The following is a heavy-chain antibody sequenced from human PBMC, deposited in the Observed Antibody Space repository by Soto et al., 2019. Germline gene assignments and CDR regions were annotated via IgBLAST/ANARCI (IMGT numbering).Heavy chain of an antibody. V-gene: IGHV4-39*02. D-gene: IGHD2-2*01. CDR3: ARGGFSRIYQLPPFAP. CDR1: GGSISGTTYY. Sequence: SETLSLTCIVSGGSISGTTYYWAWIRQPPGKGLEWIGSVYFDGSTYYNPSLKSRVTISVDTSMNHFSLRLTSVTAADTALYYCARGGFSRIYQLPPFAPWGRGPLVTVSS. CDR2: VYFDGST. J-gene: IGHJ5*02.